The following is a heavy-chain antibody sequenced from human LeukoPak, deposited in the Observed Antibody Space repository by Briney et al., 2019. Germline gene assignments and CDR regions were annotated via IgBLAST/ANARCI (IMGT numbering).Heavy chain of an antibody. D-gene: IGHD1-26*01. CDR3: TRAGGSYYRD. CDR1: GFTFSNAW. J-gene: IGHJ4*02. V-gene: IGHV3-15*01. CDR2: IKSKTDGETT. Sequence: GGSLRLSCAASGFTFSNAWMTWVRQAPGKGLEWVGRIKSKTDGETTDYAAPVKGRFTISRDDSKNTLYLQMNSLKTEDTAVYYCTRAGGSYYRDWGQGTLVTVSS.